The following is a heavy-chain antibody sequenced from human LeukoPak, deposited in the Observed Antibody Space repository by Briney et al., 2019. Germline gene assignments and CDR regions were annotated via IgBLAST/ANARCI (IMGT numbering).Heavy chain of an antibody. CDR3: AISDSSGYPLDY. CDR2: IYPGDSDT. Sequence: GESLKISCEGSGYSFTTYWTGWVRQMPGKGLEWMGTIYPGDSDTRYSPSFQGQVTISADKSISTAYLQWSSLKASDTAMYYCAISDSSGYPLDYWGQGTLVTVSS. CDR1: GYSFTTYW. D-gene: IGHD3-22*01. V-gene: IGHV5-51*01. J-gene: IGHJ4*02.